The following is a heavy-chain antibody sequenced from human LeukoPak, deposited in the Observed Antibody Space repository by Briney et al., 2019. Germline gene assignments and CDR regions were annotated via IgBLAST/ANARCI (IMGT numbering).Heavy chain of an antibody. J-gene: IGHJ6*03. D-gene: IGHD1-26*01. CDR1: GVSISSYY. V-gene: IGHV4-4*09. Sequence: SETLSLTCTVSGVSISSYYWSWIRQPPGKGLEWIGYIYTSGSTNYNPSLKSRVTISVDTSKNQFSLKLSSVTAADTAVYYCARSIVGATSHKTYYYYMDVWAKGPRSPSP. CDR3: ARSIVGATSHKTYYYYMDV. CDR2: IYTSGST.